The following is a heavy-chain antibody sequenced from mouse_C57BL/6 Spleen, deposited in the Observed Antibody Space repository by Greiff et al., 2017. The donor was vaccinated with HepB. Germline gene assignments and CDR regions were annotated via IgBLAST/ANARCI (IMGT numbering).Heavy chain of an antibody. V-gene: IGHV1-80*01. CDR2: IYPGDGDT. J-gene: IGHJ4*01. Sequence: QVQLKQSGAELVKPGASVKISCKASGYAFSSYWMNWVMQRPGKGLEWIGQIYPGDGDTNYNGKFKGKATLTADKSSSTAYMQLSSLTSEDSAVYFCSRYGEYAMDYWGQGTSVTVSS. CDR1: GYAFSSYW. CDR3: SRYGEYAMDY. D-gene: IGHD1-1*02.